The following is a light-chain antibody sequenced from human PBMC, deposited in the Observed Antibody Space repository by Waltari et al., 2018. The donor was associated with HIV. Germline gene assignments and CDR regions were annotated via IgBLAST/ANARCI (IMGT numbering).Light chain of an antibody. CDR2: RNN. J-gene: IGLJ1*01. Sequence: QSVLTQPPSVSGAPGQRVTISCTGSSSNIGAGYDVHWYQQLPGTAPKLLIYRNNQRPSGVPDRFSASKSGTSASLAISGLRSEDEADYYCAAWDVSLRGAYVFGTGTKVAVL. CDR1: SSNIGAGYD. CDR3: AAWDVSLRGAYV. V-gene: IGLV1-47*01.